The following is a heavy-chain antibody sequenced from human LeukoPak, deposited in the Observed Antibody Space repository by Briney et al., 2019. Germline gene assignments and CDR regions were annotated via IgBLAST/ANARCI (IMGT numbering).Heavy chain of an antibody. CDR1: GFTFSSYA. V-gene: IGHV3-48*04. Sequence: PGGSLRLSCAASGFTFSSYAMSWVRQAPGKGLEWVSYISSSSSTIYYADSVKGRFTISRDNAKNSLYLQMNSLRAEDTAVYYCARRVEGATRGDAFDIWGQGTMVTVSS. CDR3: ARRVEGATRGDAFDI. J-gene: IGHJ3*02. CDR2: ISSSSSTI. D-gene: IGHD1-26*01.